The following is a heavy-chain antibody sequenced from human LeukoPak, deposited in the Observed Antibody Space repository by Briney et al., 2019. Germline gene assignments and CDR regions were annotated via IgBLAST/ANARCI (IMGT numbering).Heavy chain of an antibody. CDR2: IYSDNT. CDR3: AGRAGAYSHPFEY. CDR1: GFAVSSNY. D-gene: IGHD4/OR15-4a*01. J-gene: IGHJ4*02. Sequence: GGSLRLSCSASGFAVSSNYMSWVRQAPRKGLEWVSVIYSDNTHYSDTVKGRFNISRDNSKNTLYLQMSSLRSEDTAVYYCAGRAGAYSHPFEYWGQGTLVTVSS. V-gene: IGHV3-53*01.